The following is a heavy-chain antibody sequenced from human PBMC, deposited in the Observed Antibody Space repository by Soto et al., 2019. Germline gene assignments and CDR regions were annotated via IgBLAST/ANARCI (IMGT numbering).Heavy chain of an antibody. CDR2: ISGSGGST. CDR1: GFTFDTYA. D-gene: IGHD2-15*01. V-gene: IGHV3-23*01. CDR3: AKDPGPCRGGSCHSIRASHYGMDV. J-gene: IGHJ6*02. Sequence: GGSLRLSCAASGFTFDTYAMSWVRQAPGKGLEWVSAISGSGGSTYYADSVKGGFNISRDNYKNTLYLQMTFLRPDDTAVYYCAKDPGPCRGGSCHSIRASHYGMDVWGQGTTVTVSS.